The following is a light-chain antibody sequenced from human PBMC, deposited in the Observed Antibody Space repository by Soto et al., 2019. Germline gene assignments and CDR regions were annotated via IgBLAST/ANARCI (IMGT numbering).Light chain of an antibody. Sequence: SSELTQPPSVSVSPGQTARINCSGDALPKQYAYWYQQKPGQAPVLVIYKDSERPSGIPERFSGSSSGTTVTLTISGVQAEDEADYYCQSADSSGTYVFGTGTKVTVL. CDR3: QSADSSGTYV. CDR2: KDS. CDR1: ALPKQY. V-gene: IGLV3-25*02. J-gene: IGLJ1*01.